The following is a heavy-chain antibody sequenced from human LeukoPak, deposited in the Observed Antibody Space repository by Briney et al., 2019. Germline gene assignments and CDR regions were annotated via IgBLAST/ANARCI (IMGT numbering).Heavy chain of an antibody. J-gene: IGHJ5*02. Sequence: ASVKVSCKASGYTFTGYYMHWVRQAPGQGLEWMGWINPNSGGTNYAQKFQGRVTMTRDTSISTAYMELSRLRSDDTAVYNCARDSHDFWSGYFTGGRNWFDPWGQGTLVTVSS. CDR2: INPNSGGT. V-gene: IGHV1-2*02. D-gene: IGHD3-3*01. CDR3: ARDSHDFWSGYFTGGRNWFDP. CDR1: GYTFTGYY.